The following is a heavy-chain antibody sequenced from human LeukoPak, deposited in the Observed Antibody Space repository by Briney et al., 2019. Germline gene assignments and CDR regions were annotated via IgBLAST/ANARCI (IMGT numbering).Heavy chain of an antibody. CDR2: INSRGSTI. D-gene: IGHD5-18*01. CDR3: ARGGNTAANYYYNGMDV. V-gene: IGHV3-48*03. CDR1: GITFSSYE. J-gene: IGHJ6*02. Sequence: GGSLRLSCAASGITFSSYEMNWVRQAPGKGLEWVSYINSRGSTIYYADSVKGRFTISRDNANNSLYLQMNSLRAEDTAIYYCARGGNTAANYYYNGMDVWGQGTTVTVSS.